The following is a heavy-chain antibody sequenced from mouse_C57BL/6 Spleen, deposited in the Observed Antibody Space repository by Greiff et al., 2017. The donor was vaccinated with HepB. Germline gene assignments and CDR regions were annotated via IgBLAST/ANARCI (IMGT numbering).Heavy chain of an antibody. CDR2: IYPGDGDT. Sequence: VQLQQSGPELVKPGASVKISCKASGYAFSSSWMNWVKQRPGKGLEWIGRIYPGDGDTNYNGKFKGKATLTADKSSSTAYMQLSSLTSEDSAVYFGASSYYYGSSPWYFDYWGQGTTLTVSS. CDR3: ASSYYYGSSPWYFDY. V-gene: IGHV1-82*01. D-gene: IGHD1-1*01. J-gene: IGHJ2*01. CDR1: GYAFSSSW.